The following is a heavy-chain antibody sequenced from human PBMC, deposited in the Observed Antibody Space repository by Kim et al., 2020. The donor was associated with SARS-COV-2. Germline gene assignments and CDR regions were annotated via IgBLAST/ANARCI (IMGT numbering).Heavy chain of an antibody. CDR3: ARTHSPSIAAAGTFFPNWFDP. J-gene: IGHJ5*02. Sequence: SETLSLTCAVYGGSFSGYYWSWIRQPPGKGLEWIGEINHSGSTNYNPSLKSRVTISVDTSKNQFSLKLSSVTAADTAVYYCARTHSPSIAAAGTFFPNWFDPWGQGTLVTVSS. V-gene: IGHV4-34*01. CDR1: GGSFSGYY. D-gene: IGHD6-13*01. CDR2: INHSGST.